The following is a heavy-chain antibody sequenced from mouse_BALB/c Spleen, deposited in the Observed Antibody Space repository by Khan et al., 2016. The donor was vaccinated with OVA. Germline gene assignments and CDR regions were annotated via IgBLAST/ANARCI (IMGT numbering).Heavy chain of an antibody. CDR1: GSSIPSDYA. J-gene: IGHJ1*01. V-gene: IGHV3-2*02. Sequence: VQLKESGPGLVKPSQSLALTCTVSGSSIPSDYAWNWIRQFPGSKLEWMGYIRNSGNTSYNPYLKSRITITRDTSKNQFFLQLNSVTTEDTATYYCARDGNWYFDVWGAGTTVTVSS. CDR3: ARDGNWYFDV. D-gene: IGHD2-1*01. CDR2: IRNSGNT.